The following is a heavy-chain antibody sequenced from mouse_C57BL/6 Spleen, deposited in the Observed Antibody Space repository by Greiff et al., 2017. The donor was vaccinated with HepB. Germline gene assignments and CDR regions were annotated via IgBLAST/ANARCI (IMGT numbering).Heavy chain of an antibody. CDR3: ARKEDYYGYERENAMDY. CDR2: IWSGGST. J-gene: IGHJ4*01. Sequence: VKLKESGPGLVQPSQSLSITCTVSGFSLTSYGVHWVRQSPGKGLEWLGVIWSGGSTDYNAAFISRLSISKDNSKSQVFFKMNSLQADDTAIYYCARKEDYYGYERENAMDYWGQGTSVTVSS. V-gene: IGHV2-2*01. D-gene: IGHD2-2*01. CDR1: GFSLTSYG.